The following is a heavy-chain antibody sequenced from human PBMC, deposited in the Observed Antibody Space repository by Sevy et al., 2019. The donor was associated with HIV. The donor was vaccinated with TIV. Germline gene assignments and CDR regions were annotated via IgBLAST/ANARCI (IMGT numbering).Heavy chain of an antibody. Sequence: SETLSLTCAVSGDSISSNNYYWGWIRQSPGKGLEWIGIVYYTGTTYYNPSLKSRVTISVDTSKSQFSLRLSSVTAADTAVYFCAGSYCNFWNGYYNPFDSWGQGTLVTVSS. V-gene: IGHV4-39*01. CDR3: AGSYCNFWNGYYNPFDS. J-gene: IGHJ4*02. D-gene: IGHD3-3*01. CDR2: VYYTGTT. CDR1: GDSISSNNYY.